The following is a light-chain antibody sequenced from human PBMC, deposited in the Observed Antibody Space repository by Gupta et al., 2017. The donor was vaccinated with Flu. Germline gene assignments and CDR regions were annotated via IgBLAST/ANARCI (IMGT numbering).Light chain of an antibody. J-gene: IGKJ2*01. CDR2: KVS. V-gene: IGKV2-30*01. CDR3: MQGTGWPYA. Sequence: LHQRPGQPPTRLLYKVSTRDSGVPARFSGSASGTDFSLKISRFSADDVAFSYCMQGTGWPYAFGPGTKLEI.